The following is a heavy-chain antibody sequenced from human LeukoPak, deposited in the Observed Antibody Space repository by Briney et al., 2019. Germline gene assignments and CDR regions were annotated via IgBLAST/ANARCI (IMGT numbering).Heavy chain of an antibody. Sequence: GGSLRLSCAASGFRFSTYWMHWVRPAPGKGLVWVSRINSDGSSTIYADSVKGRFTISRNNAKNALYLQKNSLRAEDTAVYYCAVGVGDHWGQGTLVTVFS. CDR3: AVGVGDH. V-gene: IGHV3-74*01. J-gene: IGHJ4*02. CDR1: GFRFSTYW. D-gene: IGHD2-2*01. CDR2: INSDGSST.